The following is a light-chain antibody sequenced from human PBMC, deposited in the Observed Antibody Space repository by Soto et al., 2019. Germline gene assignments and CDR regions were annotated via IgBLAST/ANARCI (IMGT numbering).Light chain of an antibody. CDR2: GAS. CDR3: QQSYSSPLYT. Sequence: DIQMTQSPSSLSASVGDRVTITCRASQTISTYLNWYQQKPGKGPKLLIYGASSLQSGVPSRFSGSGSETDFTLTISSLQPEDFATYFCQQSYSSPLYTFGQGTKLEI. J-gene: IGKJ2*01. V-gene: IGKV1-39*01. CDR1: QTISTY.